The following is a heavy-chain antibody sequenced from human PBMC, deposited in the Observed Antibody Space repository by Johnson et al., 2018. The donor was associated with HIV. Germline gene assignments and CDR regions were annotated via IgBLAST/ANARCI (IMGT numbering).Heavy chain of an antibody. CDR1: GFTFRSYW. V-gene: IGHV3-7*01. D-gene: IGHD5-24*01. J-gene: IGHJ3*02. CDR3: ARDLRWSYDAFDI. CDR2: IKQDVSEK. Sequence: MQLVESGGGLVQPGGSLRLSCAASGFTFRSYWMSWVLQAPGKGLEWVANIKQDVSEKYYVDSVKGRFTISRDNAKNSLYLQMNSLRAEDTAVYYCARDLRWSYDAFDIWGQGTMVTVSS.